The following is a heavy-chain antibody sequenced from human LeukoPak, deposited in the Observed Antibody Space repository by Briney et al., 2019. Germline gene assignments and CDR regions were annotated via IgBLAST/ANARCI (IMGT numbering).Heavy chain of an antibody. D-gene: IGHD3-22*01. V-gene: IGHV3-48*01. CDR3: ARGSTYYDSGGQVPFDY. CDR2: ISSSSSTI. CDR1: GFTFSTYS. J-gene: IGHJ4*02. Sequence: GGSLRLSCAASGFTFSTYSMNWVRQAPGKGLEWVSSISSSSSTIYYADSVKGRFTISRDNAKNSLYLQMNSLRAEDTAVYYCARGSTYYDSGGQVPFDYWGQGTLVTVSS.